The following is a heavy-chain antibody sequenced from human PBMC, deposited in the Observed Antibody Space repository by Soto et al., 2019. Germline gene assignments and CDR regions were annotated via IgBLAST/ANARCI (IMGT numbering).Heavy chain of an antibody. D-gene: IGHD6-19*01. CDR3: ARDLALAGNY. CDR1: GFTFRNYA. Sequence: GGSLRLSCAASGFTFRNYAINWVRQTQEKGLEWVSSISSTSTHTHSADSATGRFTITRDNANNSLFLQLHSHSAENTATSYYARDLALAGNYWGQGALVTVSS. J-gene: IGHJ4*02. CDR2: ISSTSTHT. V-gene: IGHV3-21*04.